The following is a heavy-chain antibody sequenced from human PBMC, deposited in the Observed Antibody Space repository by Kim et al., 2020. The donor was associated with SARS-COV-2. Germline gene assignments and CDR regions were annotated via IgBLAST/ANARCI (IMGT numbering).Heavy chain of an antibody. CDR3: AKDFAKLELAFDY. V-gene: IGHV3-23*01. CDR1: GFTFSSYA. J-gene: IGHJ4*02. CDR2: ISGSGGST. D-gene: IGHD1-7*01. Sequence: GGSLRLSCAASGFTFSSYAMSWVRQAPGKGLEWVSAISGSGGSTYYADSVKGRFTISRDNSKNTLYLQMNSLRAGDTAVYYCAKDFAKLELAFDYWGQGTLVTVSS.